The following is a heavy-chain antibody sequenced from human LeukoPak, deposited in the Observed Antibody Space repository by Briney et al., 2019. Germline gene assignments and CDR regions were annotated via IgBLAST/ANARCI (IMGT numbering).Heavy chain of an antibody. Sequence: SETLSLTCTVSGGSISSYYWSWIRQPPGKGLEWIGYIYYSGSTNYNPSLKSRVTISVDTSKHQFSLKLSSVTAADTAVYYCARAHPYYYDSSGFLDPWGQGPLVTVSS. CDR3: ARAHPYYYDSSGFLDP. D-gene: IGHD3-22*01. CDR2: IYYSGST. J-gene: IGHJ5*02. V-gene: IGHV4-59*01. CDR1: GGSISSYY.